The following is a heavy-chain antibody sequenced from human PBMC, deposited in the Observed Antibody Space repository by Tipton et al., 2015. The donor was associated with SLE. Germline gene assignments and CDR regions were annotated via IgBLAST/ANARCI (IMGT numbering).Heavy chain of an antibody. J-gene: IGHJ4*02. Sequence: LRLSCTVSGGSISSSSYYWGWIRQPPGKGLEWIGSIYYSGSTYYNPSLKSRVTISVDTSKNQFSLKLSSVTAADTAVYYCASFPSGSYLSPDYWGQGPLVTVSS. CDR3: ASFPSGSYLSPDY. CDR2: IYYSGST. CDR1: GGSISSSSYY. D-gene: IGHD3-10*01. V-gene: IGHV4-39*07.